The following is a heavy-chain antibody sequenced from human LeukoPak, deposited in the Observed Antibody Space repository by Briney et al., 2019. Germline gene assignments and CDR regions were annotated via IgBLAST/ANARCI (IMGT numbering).Heavy chain of an antibody. J-gene: IGHJ4*02. Sequence: GGSLTLTCTASGFTFSSYSMNWVRQAPEQGLEWVSSISSISSYIHYADSVKGRFTISRDNAKNSLYLQMNSLRAEDTAVYYCAREIMVDYWGQGTLVTVSS. CDR1: GFTFSSYS. V-gene: IGHV3-21*01. CDR3: AREIMVDY. CDR2: ISSISSYI. D-gene: IGHD3-16*01.